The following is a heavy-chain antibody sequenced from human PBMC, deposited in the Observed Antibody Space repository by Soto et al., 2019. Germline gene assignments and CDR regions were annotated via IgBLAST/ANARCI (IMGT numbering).Heavy chain of an antibody. J-gene: IGHJ4*02. CDR2: IYWDDDK. V-gene: IGHV2-5*02. D-gene: IGHD1-1*01. Sequence: QITLKESGPTLVKPTQTLTLTCTFSGFSLSTSGVGVGWIRQPPGKALEWLALIYWDDDKRYSPSLKSRLTIPKDTPKTQVVLTMTNMDPVDTATYYCAHSLLPNFRSSGAFDYCGQGTLVTVSS. CDR3: AHSLLPNFRSSGAFDY. CDR1: GFSLSTSGVG.